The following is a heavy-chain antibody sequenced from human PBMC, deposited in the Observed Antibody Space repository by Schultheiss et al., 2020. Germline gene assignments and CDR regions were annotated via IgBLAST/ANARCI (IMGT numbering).Heavy chain of an antibody. CDR1: GGSISSGGYY. Sequence: SQTLSLTCTVSGGSISSGGYYWSWIRQPPGKGLEWIGYIYYSGSTNYNLSLKSRVTISVDTSKNQFSLKLSSVTAADTAVYYCARQDDFWSGTFDYWGQGTLVTVSS. CDR2: IYYSGST. CDR3: ARQDDFWSGTFDY. J-gene: IGHJ4*02. V-gene: IGHV4-61*08. D-gene: IGHD3-3*01.